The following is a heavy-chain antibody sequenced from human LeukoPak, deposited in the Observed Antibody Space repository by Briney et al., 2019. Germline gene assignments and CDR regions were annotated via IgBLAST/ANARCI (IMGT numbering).Heavy chain of an antibody. D-gene: IGHD5-12*01. V-gene: IGHV3-33*01. Sequence: GGSLRLSCAASGFTFSSYGMHWVRQAPGKGLEWVAVIWYDGSNKYYADSVKGRFTISRDNSKNTLYLQMSSLRAEGTAVYYCARLQATKAFDIWGQATMVTVSS. J-gene: IGHJ3*02. CDR3: ARLQATKAFDI. CDR1: GFTFSSYG. CDR2: IWYDGSNK.